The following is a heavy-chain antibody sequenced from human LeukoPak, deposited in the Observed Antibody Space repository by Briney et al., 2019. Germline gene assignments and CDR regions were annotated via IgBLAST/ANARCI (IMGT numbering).Heavy chain of an antibody. CDR3: ARSSGSYRTSDAFDI. V-gene: IGHV1-69*01. CDR1: GGTFSSYA. Sequence: ASVKVSCKASGGTFSSYAISWVRQAPGQGLEWMGGIIPIFGTANYAQKFQGRVTITADESTSTAYMELSSLRSVDTAVYYCARSSGSYRTSDAFDIWGQGTMVTVSS. CDR2: IIPIFGTA. D-gene: IGHD1-26*01. J-gene: IGHJ3*02.